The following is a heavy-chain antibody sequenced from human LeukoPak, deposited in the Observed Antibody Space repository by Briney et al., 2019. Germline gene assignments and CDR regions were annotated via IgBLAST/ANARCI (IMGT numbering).Heavy chain of an antibody. D-gene: IGHD3-3*01. CDR1: GGSINSNTYY. Sequence: SEALSLTCTVSGGSINSNTYYWGWIRQPPGKGLEWIGSMYYSGSTYFNPSLKSRVTISVDTSKNQFSLKLSSVTAADTAVYYCASFGVGATGRDYWGQGTLSPSPQ. J-gene: IGHJ4*02. CDR2: MYYSGST. V-gene: IGHV4-39*07. CDR3: ASFGVGATGRDY.